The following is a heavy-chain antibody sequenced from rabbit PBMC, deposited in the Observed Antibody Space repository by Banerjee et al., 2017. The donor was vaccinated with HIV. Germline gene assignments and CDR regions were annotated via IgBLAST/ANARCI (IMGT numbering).Heavy chain of an antibody. CDR3: ARGGIHHVFDP. Sequence: ELVESGGGLVQPGESLKLSCKASGVDFSTYGISWVRQAPGKGPEWIAYIDPDFDISDYANSVKGRFTISSDNAQNTVFLQMTSLTGSDTATYFCARGGIHHVFDPWGQGTLVTVS. CDR1: GVDFSTYG. V-gene: IGHV1S47*01. D-gene: IGHD7-1*01. J-gene: IGHJ2*01. CDR2: IDPDFDIS.